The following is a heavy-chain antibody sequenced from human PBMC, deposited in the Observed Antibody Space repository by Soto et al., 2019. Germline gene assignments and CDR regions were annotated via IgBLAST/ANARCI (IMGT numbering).Heavy chain of an antibody. CDR1: GFTFSSFA. Sequence: EMQLLESGGGLVQPGGSLRLSCAASGFTFSSFAMSWVRQAPGKGLDWVSAISGSGGSTYSADSVKGRFTISRDNSKNTLYLQMDSLRAEDTAVYYCAKDSRLSWGQGTLVTVSS. CDR2: ISGSGGST. J-gene: IGHJ5*02. V-gene: IGHV3-23*01. CDR3: AKDSRLS.